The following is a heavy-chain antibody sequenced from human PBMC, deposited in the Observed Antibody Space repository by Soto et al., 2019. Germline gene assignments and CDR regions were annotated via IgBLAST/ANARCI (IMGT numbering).Heavy chain of an antibody. D-gene: IGHD2-2*01. CDR3: ARDRGGYCSSTSCLAHDYYYYLYV. V-gene: IGHV1-69*08. CDR1: GGTFSSYT. J-gene: IGHJ6*03. Sequence: QVQLVQSGAEVKKPGSSVKVSCKASGGTFSSYTISWVRQAPGQGLEWMGRIIPILGIANYAQKFQGRVTITADKSTSTAYLELSSLRSEDTAVYYCARDRGGYCSSTSCLAHDYYYYLYVWGKGTTVTVSS. CDR2: IIPILGIA.